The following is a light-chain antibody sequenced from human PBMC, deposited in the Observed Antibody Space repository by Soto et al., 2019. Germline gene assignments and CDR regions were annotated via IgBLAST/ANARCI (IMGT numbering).Light chain of an antibody. CDR2: DVS. Sequence: QSALTQPRSVSGSPGQSVTISCTGTSSDVGGYNYVSWYQQHPGKAPKLVIYDVSKRPSGVPDRFSGSKSGNTASLTISGLQAEDEADYCCSYAGTSLWVFGGGTKLTVL. CDR3: CSYAGTSLWV. V-gene: IGLV2-11*01. J-gene: IGLJ3*02. CDR1: SSDVGGYNY.